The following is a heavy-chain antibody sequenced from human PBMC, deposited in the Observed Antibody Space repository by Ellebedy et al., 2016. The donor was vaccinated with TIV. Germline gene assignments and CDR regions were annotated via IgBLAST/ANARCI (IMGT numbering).Heavy chain of an antibody. J-gene: IGHJ6*02. V-gene: IGHV4-39*01. CDR1: GDSITNSGHY. CDR3: ARLARYYYYYGLDV. Sequence: MPSETLSLTCTVSGDSITNSGHYWGWIRQPPGRGLEYIGNFYYSGNTYYNLSLKNRVTISVDTSKNQFSLQLNFVTAADTAVYYCARLARYYYYYGLDVWGQGTPVTVSS. CDR2: FYYSGNT.